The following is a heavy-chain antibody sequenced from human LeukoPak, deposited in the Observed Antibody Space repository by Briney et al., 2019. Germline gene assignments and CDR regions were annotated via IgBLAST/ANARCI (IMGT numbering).Heavy chain of an antibody. CDR2: IYSVGST. V-gene: IGHV3-23*01. J-gene: IGHJ6*03. CDR3: ATSYGSGSYYRYSHNYYMDV. Sequence: PGGSLRLSCGASGFTFSRYAMSWVRQAPGKGLEWVSVIYSVGSTYYADAVKGRFTISRDNSKNMLYLQMNTLRVEDTAVYYCATSYGSGSYYRYSHNYYMDVRGKGTTVTISS. D-gene: IGHD3-10*01. CDR1: GFTFSRYA.